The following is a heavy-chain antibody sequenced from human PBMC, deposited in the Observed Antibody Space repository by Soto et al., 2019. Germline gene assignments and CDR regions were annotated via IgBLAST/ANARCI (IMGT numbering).Heavy chain of an antibody. D-gene: IGHD6-13*01. CDR3: ARVWWVAAAGHTDYYYYYGMDV. J-gene: IGHJ6*02. CDR2: IIPIFGTA. V-gene: IGHV1-69*13. Sequence: GASVKVSCKASGGTFSSYAISWVRQAPGQGLEWMGGIIPIFGTANYAQKFQGRVTITADESTSTAYMELSSLRSEDTAVYYCARVWWVAAAGHTDYYYYYGMDVWGQGTTVTVSS. CDR1: GGTFSSYA.